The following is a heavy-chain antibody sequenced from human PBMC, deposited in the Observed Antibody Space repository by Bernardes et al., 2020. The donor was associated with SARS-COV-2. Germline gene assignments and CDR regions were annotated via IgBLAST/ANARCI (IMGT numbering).Heavy chain of an antibody. CDR1: GFTFSSYS. J-gene: IGHJ6*02. CDR2: ISSSSSTI. D-gene: IGHD6-13*01. V-gene: IGHV3-48*02. CDR3: ARPLGQQLSYYYYGMDV. Sequence: GSLRLSCAASGFTFSSYSMNWVRQAPGKGLEWVSYISSSSSTIYYADPVKGRLTISRDNAKNSLYLQMNSLRDEDTAVYYCARPLGQQLSYYYYGMDVWGQGTTVTVSS.